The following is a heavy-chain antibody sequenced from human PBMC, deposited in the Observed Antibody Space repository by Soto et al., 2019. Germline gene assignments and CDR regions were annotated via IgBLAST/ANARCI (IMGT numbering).Heavy chain of an antibody. Sequence: KASETLSLTCTVSGGSISSGGYYWTWIRQPPGKGLEWIGYIYYSGRTYYNPSLESRVTISVDTSKNQFSLKLSSVTAADTAVYYCARDYGDYGAFDSWGQGTLVTVSS. V-gene: IGHV4-31*03. CDR1: GGSISSGGYY. CDR3: ARDYGDYGAFDS. D-gene: IGHD4-17*01. CDR2: IYYSGRT. J-gene: IGHJ4*02.